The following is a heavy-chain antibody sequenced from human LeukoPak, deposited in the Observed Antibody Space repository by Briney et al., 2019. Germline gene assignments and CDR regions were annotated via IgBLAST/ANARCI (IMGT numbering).Heavy chain of an antibody. D-gene: IGHD5-12*01. J-gene: IGHJ4*02. V-gene: IGHV3-48*01. Sequence: GGSLRLSCAASGFTFSSYSMNWVRQAPGKGLEWVSYISSSSTIYYADSVKGRFTISRDNAKNSLYLQMNSLRAEDTAVYYCARGSGGYDYGVDYWGQGTLVTVSS. CDR2: ISSSSTI. CDR1: GFTFSSYS. CDR3: ARGSGGYDYGVDY.